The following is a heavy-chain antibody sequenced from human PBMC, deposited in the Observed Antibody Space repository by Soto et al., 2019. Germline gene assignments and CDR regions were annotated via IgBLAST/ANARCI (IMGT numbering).Heavy chain of an antibody. Sequence: GGSLRLSCAGSGFTFSRYAMRWVRQTPEKGLEWVSGISGSGDRTWYADSVRGRFSIARDNSKNTLYLQMNSLGAEDTAVYYCAKGSSSGDFFVDYWGQGTLVTVSS. J-gene: IGHJ4*02. CDR3: AKGSSSGDFFVDY. CDR1: GFTFSRYA. V-gene: IGHV3-23*01. CDR2: ISGSGDRT. D-gene: IGHD2-21*02.